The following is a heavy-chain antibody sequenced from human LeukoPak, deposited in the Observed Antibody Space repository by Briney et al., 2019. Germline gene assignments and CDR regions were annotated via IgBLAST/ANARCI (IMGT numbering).Heavy chain of an antibody. D-gene: IGHD2-15*01. Sequence: GGSLRLSCAASGFTFSSYWMHWVRQAPRKGLVWVSRINSDGSSTGYADSVKGRFTISRDNAKNTLYLQMNSLRAEDTAVYYCAKVGCSGGSCYQYDAFDIWGQGTMVTVSS. CDR1: GFTFSSYW. CDR3: AKVGCSGGSCYQYDAFDI. CDR2: INSDGSST. V-gene: IGHV3-74*01. J-gene: IGHJ3*02.